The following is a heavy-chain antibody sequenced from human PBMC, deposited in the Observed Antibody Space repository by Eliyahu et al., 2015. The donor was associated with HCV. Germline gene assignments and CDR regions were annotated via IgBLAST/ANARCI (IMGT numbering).Heavy chain of an antibody. Sequence: QVQLVESGGGVVQPGXSLRLSCAAXGFTFSGYGMHWVRQTPGKGLEGVAVIWYDETTKYYVDSVKGRFTISRDTSKNTVDLQMNNLRAEDTAVYYCARDKDETCCPGHYDYWGQGALVIVSS. D-gene: IGHD1-1*01. V-gene: IGHV3-33*01. J-gene: IGHJ4*02. CDR2: IWYDETTK. CDR1: GFTFSGYG. CDR3: ARDKDETCCPGHYDY.